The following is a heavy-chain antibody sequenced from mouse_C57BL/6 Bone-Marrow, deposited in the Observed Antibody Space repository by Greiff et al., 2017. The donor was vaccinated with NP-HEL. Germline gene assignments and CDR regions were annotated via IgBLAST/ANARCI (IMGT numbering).Heavy chain of an antibody. CDR3: ARPHYYGSSYWFAY. CDR2: ISNGGGST. CDR1: GFTFSDSY. V-gene: IGHV5-12*01. Sequence: EVMLVESGGGLVQPGGSLKLSCAASGFTFSDSYMYWVRQTPEKRLEWVAYISNGGGSTYYPDTVKGRFTISRDNAKNTLYLQMSRLKSEDTAMYYCARPHYYGSSYWFAYWGQGTLVTVSA. J-gene: IGHJ3*01. D-gene: IGHD1-1*01.